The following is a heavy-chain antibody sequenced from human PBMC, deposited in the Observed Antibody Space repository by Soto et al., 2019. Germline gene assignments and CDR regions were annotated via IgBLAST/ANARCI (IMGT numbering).Heavy chain of an antibody. CDR1: GGSFSGYY. Sequence: SETLSLTCAFYGGSFSGYYWSWIRQPPGKGLEWIGEINHSGSTNYNPSLKSRVTISVDTSKNQFSLKLSSVTAADTAVYYCARGGGYDFWSGYYTGPSDYWGQGTLVTVSS. CDR3: ARGGGYDFWSGYYTGPSDY. V-gene: IGHV4-34*01. J-gene: IGHJ4*02. CDR2: INHSGST. D-gene: IGHD3-3*01.